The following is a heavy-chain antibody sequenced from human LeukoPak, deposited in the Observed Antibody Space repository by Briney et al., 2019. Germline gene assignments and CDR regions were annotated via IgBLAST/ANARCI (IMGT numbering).Heavy chain of an antibody. V-gene: IGHV3-30*03. D-gene: IGHD6-13*01. CDR1: GFTFSNYG. CDR3: ARGYSSSWLGYFDY. CDR2: ISYDGSIK. Sequence: GGSLRLSCAASGFTFSNYGMHWVRKAPGKGLEWVAAISYDGSIKNYADSVNGRFTISRDNSENTVHLQMNSLRAEDTAVYYCARGYSSSWLGYFDYWGQGTRVTVSS. J-gene: IGHJ4*02.